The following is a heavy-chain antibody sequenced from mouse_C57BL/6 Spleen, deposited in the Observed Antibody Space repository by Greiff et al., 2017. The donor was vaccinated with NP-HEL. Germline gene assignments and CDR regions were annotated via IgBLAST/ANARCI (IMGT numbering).Heavy chain of an antibody. CDR1: GYSITSGYY. J-gene: IGHJ1*03. Sequence: DVKLQESGPGLVKPSQSLSLTCSVTGYSITSGYYWNWIRQFPGNKLEWMGYISYDGSNNYNPSLKNRISITRDTSKNQFFLKLNSVTTEDTATYDCARDPRWYFDVWGTRTTVTVSS. V-gene: IGHV3-6*01. CDR2: ISYDGSN. CDR3: ARDPRWYFDV.